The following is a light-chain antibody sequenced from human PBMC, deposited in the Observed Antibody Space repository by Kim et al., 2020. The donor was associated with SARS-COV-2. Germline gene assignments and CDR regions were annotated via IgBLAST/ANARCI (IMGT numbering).Light chain of an antibody. J-gene: IGLJ2*01. CDR3: QAWDSSTVV. CDR2: QDS. Sequence: YELTQPPSVSVSPGQTASISCSGDKLGDKYACWYQQKPGQSPVLVIYQDSKRPSGIPERFSGSNSGNTATLTISGTQAMDEADYYCQAWDSSTVVFGGGTQLTVL. V-gene: IGLV3-1*01. CDR1: KLGDKY.